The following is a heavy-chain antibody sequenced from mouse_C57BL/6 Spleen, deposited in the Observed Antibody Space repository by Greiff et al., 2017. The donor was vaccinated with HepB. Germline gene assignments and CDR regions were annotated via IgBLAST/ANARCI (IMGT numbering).Heavy chain of an antibody. J-gene: IGHJ4*01. CDR3: AISFCGYDVRVGHYYAMDY. V-gene: IGHV1-82*01. CDR1: GYAFSSSW. CDR2: IYPGDGDT. Sequence: QVQLQQSGPELVKPGASVKISCKASGYAFSSSWMNWVKQRPGKGLEWIGRIYPGDGDTNYNGKFKGKATLTADKSSSTAYMQLSSLTSEDSAVYFCAISFCGYDVRVGHYYAMDYWGQGTSVTVSS. D-gene: IGHD2-9*01.